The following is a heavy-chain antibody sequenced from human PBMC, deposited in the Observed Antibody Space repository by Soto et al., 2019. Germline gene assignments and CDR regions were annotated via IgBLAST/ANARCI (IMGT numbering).Heavy chain of an antibody. Sequence: PSETLSLTCTVSGGSISSGDYYWSWIRQPPGKGLEWIGYIYYSGSTYYNPSLKSRVTISVDTSKNQFSLKLSSVTAADTAVYYCAREYLELRRRKYFDYWGQGTRVTVSS. D-gene: IGHD1-7*01. V-gene: IGHV4-30-4*01. CDR3: AREYLELRRRKYFDY. J-gene: IGHJ4*02. CDR1: GGSISSGDYY. CDR2: IYYSGST.